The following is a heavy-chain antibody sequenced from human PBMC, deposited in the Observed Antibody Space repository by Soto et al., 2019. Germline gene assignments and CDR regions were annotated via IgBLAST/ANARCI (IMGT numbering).Heavy chain of an antibody. CDR3: ARGECSGGSCYSFGAFDI. CDR1: GYTLTELS. Sequence: GASVTVSCTVSGYTLTELSMHWVRQAPGKGLEWMGGFDPEDGETIYAQKFQGRVTMTEDTSASTAYMELSSLRSEDTAVYYCARGECSGGSCYSFGAFDIWGQGTMVTVSS. D-gene: IGHD2-15*01. V-gene: IGHV1-24*01. J-gene: IGHJ3*02. CDR2: FDPEDGET.